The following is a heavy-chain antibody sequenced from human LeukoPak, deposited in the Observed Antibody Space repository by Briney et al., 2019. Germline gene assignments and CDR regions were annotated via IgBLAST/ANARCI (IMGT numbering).Heavy chain of an antibody. V-gene: IGHV3-30*03. Sequence: GGSLRLSCAASGFTFSSYGMHWVRQAPGKGLEWVAVISYDGSNKYYADSVKGRFTISRDNSKNTLYLQMNSLRAEDTAVYYCARDLMGIYSSSLGHFDYWGQGTLVTVSS. CDR3: ARDLMGIYSSSLGHFDY. J-gene: IGHJ4*02. CDR2: ISYDGSNK. D-gene: IGHD6-13*01. CDR1: GFTFSSYG.